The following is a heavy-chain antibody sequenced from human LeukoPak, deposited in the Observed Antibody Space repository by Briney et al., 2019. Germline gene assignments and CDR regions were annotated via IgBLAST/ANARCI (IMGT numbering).Heavy chain of an antibody. CDR2: IYDNTNS. CDR3: ARDQEAYCTSSSCFQFAP. CDR1: GGSISSYY. Sequence: PSETLSLTCTVSGGSISSYYWSWIRQPAGKGLQWIGRIYDNTNSNYNPSLKSRVTMFVDTSKNQFSLRLTSVTAADTATYYCARDQEAYCTSSSCFQFAPWGQGTLVIVSS. J-gene: IGHJ5*01. D-gene: IGHD2-8*01. V-gene: IGHV4-4*07.